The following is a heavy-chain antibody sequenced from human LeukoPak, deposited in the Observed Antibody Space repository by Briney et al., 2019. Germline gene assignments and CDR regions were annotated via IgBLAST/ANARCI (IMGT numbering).Heavy chain of an antibody. CDR1: GGSLSSYY. J-gene: IGHJ4*02. D-gene: IGHD6-19*01. CDR2: VYYSGTT. CDR3: ARGTLYSGWSYYFDY. Sequence: NTSETLSLTCSVSGGSLSSYYWSWIRQPPGKALEWIGSVYYSGTTSYNPSLKSRVTISVDMSKNHFSLRLSSVTAADTAMYYCARGTLYSGWSYYFDYWGQGSQVTVSS. V-gene: IGHV4-59*12.